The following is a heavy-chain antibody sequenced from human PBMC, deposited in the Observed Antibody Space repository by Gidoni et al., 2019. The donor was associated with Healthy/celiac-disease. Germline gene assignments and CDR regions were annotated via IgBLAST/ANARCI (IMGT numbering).Heavy chain of an antibody. D-gene: IGHD2-2*01. CDR2: ISSSSSTI. Sequence: EVQLVESGGGLVQPGGSLRLSCAASGFTFSSYGMNWVRQAPGKGLEWVSYISSSSSTIYYADSVKGRFTISRDNAKNSLYLQMNSLRAEDTAVYYCARDYCSSTSCSDDAFDIWGQGTMVTVSS. J-gene: IGHJ3*02. CDR3: ARDYCSSTSCSDDAFDI. CDR1: GFTFSSYG. V-gene: IGHV3-48*04.